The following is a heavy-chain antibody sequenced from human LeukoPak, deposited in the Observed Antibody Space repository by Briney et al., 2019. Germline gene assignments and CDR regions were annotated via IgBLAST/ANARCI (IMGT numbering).Heavy chain of an antibody. V-gene: IGHV4-4*07. Sequence: SETLSLTCTVSGVSISRYFWSWIRQPAEKGLEWIGRIHTDGTTNYNPSLNWRVTMSVDTSKNQISLKLSSVTAADSALYYCVSTVGYGWFDPWGQGTLVTVSS. J-gene: IGHJ5*02. CDR1: GVSISRYF. CDR3: VSTVGYGWFDP. CDR2: IHTDGTT. D-gene: IGHD1-1*01.